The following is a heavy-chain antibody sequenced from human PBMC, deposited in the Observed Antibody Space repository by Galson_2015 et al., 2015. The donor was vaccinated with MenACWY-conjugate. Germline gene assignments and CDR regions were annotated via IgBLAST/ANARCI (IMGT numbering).Heavy chain of an antibody. D-gene: IGHD2-15*01. V-gene: IGHV3-7*03. Sequence: SLRLSCAASGFTFNNYWMNWVRQAPGKGLEWVASIKEDGSDKYYVDSVKGRFTISRDNAQNSLYLQMNSLRADDTAVYYCARELGFCSGGTCYSVYDSWGQGTLVTVSS. CDR2: IKEDGSDK. CDR3: ARELGFCSGGTCYSVYDS. CDR1: GFTFNNYW. J-gene: IGHJ4*02.